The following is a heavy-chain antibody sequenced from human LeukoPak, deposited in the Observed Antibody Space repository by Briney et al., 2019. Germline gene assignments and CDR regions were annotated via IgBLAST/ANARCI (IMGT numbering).Heavy chain of an antibody. CDR3: ARSQHEYSSSVTWFDP. CDR1: GGSISSSSYF. D-gene: IGHD6-6*01. V-gene: IGHV4-39*01. J-gene: IGHJ5*02. Sequence: PSETLSLTCTVSGGSISSSSYFWGWIRQPPGRGLEWIGSNYYSGSTYYNPSLKSRVIISVDTSKNQFSLKLSSVTAADTAVYYCARSQHEYSSSVTWFDPWGQGTLVTVSS. CDR2: NYYSGST.